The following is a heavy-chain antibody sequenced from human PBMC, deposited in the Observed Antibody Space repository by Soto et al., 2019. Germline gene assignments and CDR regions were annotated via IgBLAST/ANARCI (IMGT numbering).Heavy chain of an antibody. V-gene: IGHV3-23*01. J-gene: IGHJ4*02. CDR1: GFTFSSYA. Sequence: PGGSLRLSCAASGFTFSSYAMSWVRQAPGKGLEWVSGISDSGATTYYADSVKGRFTISRDNSKNTLYLQMNSLRAEDTAVYYCAKDKARAAPASWDYWGQGTLVTVSS. CDR2: ISDSGATT. D-gene: IGHD6-13*01. CDR3: AKDKARAAPASWDY.